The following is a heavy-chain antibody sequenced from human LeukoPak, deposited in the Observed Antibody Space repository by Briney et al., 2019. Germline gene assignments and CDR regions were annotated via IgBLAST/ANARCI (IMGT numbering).Heavy chain of an antibody. CDR3: ARVGRGLKSRELDY. CDR2: MNPNSGNT. CDR1: GYTFTSYD. J-gene: IGHJ4*02. Sequence: ASAKVSCKASGYTFTSYDINWVRQATGQGLEWMGWMNPNSGNTGYAQKFQGRVTMTRNTSISTAYMELSSLRSEDTAVYYCARVGRGLKSRELDYWGQGTLVTVSS. V-gene: IGHV1-8*01. D-gene: IGHD1-1*01.